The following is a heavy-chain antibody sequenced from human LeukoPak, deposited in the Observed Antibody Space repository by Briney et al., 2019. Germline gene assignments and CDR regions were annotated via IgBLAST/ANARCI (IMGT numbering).Heavy chain of an antibody. CDR1: GFTFSTYA. CDR2: ISGGYST. CDR3: AKRGDIGAFDY. V-gene: IGHV3-23*01. J-gene: IGHJ4*02. Sequence: GGSLRLSCAAAGFTFSTYAVGWVRQSPGKGLEWVSSISGGYSTYYADSVKGRFTISRDNSKNTLYLQMNSLRAEDTAIYYCAKRGDIGAFDYWGQGTLVTVSS. D-gene: IGHD5-12*01.